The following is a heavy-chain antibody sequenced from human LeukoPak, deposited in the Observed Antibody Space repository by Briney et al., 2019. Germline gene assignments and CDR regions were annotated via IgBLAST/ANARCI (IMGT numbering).Heavy chain of an antibody. CDR2: ISPSGDIT. CDR1: GFTFSNHG. Sequence: PGGSLRLSCAASGFTFSNHGMNWVRQAPGKGLEWVSGISPSGDITYYADSVKGRFTISRDNAKNSLYLQMHSLRAEDTAVYFCAKGPSSSWPYYFDYWGQGTLVTVSS. V-gene: IGHV3-23*01. D-gene: IGHD6-13*01. CDR3: AKGPSSSWPYYFDY. J-gene: IGHJ4*02.